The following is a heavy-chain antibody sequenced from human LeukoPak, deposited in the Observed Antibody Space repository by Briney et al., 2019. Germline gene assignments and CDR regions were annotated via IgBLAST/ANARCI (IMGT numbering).Heavy chain of an antibody. J-gene: IGHJ4*02. V-gene: IGHV3-21*01. CDR3: ARGGSQQLVPDY. CDR1: GFTFSSYS. CDR2: ISSSSSYI. Sequence: PGGSLRLSCAASGFTFSSYSMNWVRQAPGKGLEWASSISSSSSYIYYADSVKGRFTISRDNAKNSLYLQMNSLRAEDTAVYYCARGGSQQLVPDYWGQGTLVTVSS. D-gene: IGHD6-13*01.